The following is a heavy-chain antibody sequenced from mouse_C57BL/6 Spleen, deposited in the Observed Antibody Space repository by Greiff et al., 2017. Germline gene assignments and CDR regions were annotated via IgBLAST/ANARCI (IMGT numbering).Heavy chain of an antibody. D-gene: IGHD2-5*01. Sequence: VQLQQSGAELARPGASVKMSCTASGFTFTSYTMHWVKQRPGQGLEWIGYINPSSGYTKYNQKFKDQATLTADKSSSTAYMQLSSLTSEDSAVNYYARDHSNCSYFDYWGQGTTLTVSS. CDR2: INPSSGYT. CDR3: ARDHSNCSYFDY. CDR1: GFTFTSYT. J-gene: IGHJ2*01. V-gene: IGHV1-4*01.